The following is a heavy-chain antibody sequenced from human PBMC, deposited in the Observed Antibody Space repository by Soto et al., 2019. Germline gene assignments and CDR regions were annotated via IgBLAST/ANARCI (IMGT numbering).Heavy chain of an antibody. D-gene: IGHD3-10*01. CDR2: ISYSGRT. Sequence: SETLSLTCTVSGDSTSSSIYFWAWVRHPPGKGLEWIGSISYSGRTSYNPSLKSRVTISVDTSRNQFSLTLSSLTAADTAVYYCARPIQGERSGSGTYHYYFDSWGQGTLVTVSS. CDR3: ARPIQGERSGSGTYHYYFDS. V-gene: IGHV4-39*01. J-gene: IGHJ4*02. CDR1: GDSTSSSIYF.